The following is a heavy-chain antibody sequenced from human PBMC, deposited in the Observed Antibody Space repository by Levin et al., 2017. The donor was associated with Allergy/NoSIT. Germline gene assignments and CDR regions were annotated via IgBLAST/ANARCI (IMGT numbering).Heavy chain of an antibody. D-gene: IGHD3-10*01. J-gene: IGHJ4*02. CDR3: AREYNSGMFY. CDR1: GFIFSDYY. CDR2: ISSSGSAI. V-gene: IGHV3-11*01. Sequence: GESLKISCAASGFIFSDYYMSWIRQAPGKGLEWVSYISSSGSAIYYADSVKGRFTISRDNAKNSLYLQMSSLRAEDTAIYYCAREYNSGMFYWGQGTLVTVSS.